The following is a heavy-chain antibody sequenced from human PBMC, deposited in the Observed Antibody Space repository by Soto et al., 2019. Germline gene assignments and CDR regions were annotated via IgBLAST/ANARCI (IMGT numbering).Heavy chain of an antibody. CDR1: GFNFSKFA. CDR3: CKTTSFYSDNGALLFS. V-gene: IGHV3-23*01. CDR2: VSGDGKST. J-gene: IGHJ5*01. Sequence: GGSLRLSCAASGFNFSKFAMTWVRRAPGKGLEWLAAVSGDGKSTYYADSANGRFPISRDNSRNTVSLLLTSLRVDDTALYYCCKTTSFYSDNGALLFSWGHGTLVTVSS. D-gene: IGHD3-22*01.